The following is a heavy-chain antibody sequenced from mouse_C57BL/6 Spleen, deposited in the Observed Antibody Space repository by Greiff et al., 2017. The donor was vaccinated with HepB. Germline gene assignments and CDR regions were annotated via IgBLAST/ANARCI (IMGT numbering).Heavy chain of an antibody. CDR3: ANGYPVAY. D-gene: IGHD2-2*01. V-gene: IGHV1-26*01. Sequence: VQLQQSGPELVKPGASVKISCKASGYTFTDYYMNWVKQSHGKSLEWIGDINPNNGGTSYNQKFKGKATLTVDKSSSTAYMEPRSLTSEDSAVYYCANGYPVAYWGQGTLVTVSA. J-gene: IGHJ3*01. CDR2: INPNNGGT. CDR1: GYTFTDYY.